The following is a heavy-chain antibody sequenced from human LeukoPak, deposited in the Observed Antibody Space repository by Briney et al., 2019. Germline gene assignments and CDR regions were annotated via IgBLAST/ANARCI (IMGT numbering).Heavy chain of an antibody. Sequence: PGGALRLSCAASGFTFSNYFMHWARPAPGKGLEWVSDIASDGSHTFYVESVKGRFTISRDNYKNILYLQMNSLGTEDTAVYFCARERQDTVIHSGAFDIWGQGTMVTVSS. CDR3: ARERQDTVIHSGAFDI. V-gene: IGHV3-30-3*01. D-gene: IGHD2-21*02. J-gene: IGHJ3*02. CDR1: GFTFSNYF. CDR2: IASDGSHT.